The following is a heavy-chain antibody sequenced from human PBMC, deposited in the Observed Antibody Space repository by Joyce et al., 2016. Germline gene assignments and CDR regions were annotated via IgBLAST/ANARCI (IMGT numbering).Heavy chain of an antibody. CDR2: ISYDGIYK. J-gene: IGHJ4*02. D-gene: IGHD6-25*01. Sequence: QVQLVESGGGVVQPGRSLRLSCAASGLTLSNYGVHWVRQAPGNGLEWLAVISYDGIYKYYADSVKGRFTISRDNSKNTVFLEMNSLRAEDTAVYYCAKILTATYSSGWFLDYWGQGTLVTVSS. CDR3: AKILTATYSSGWFLDY. V-gene: IGHV3-30*18. CDR1: GLTLSNYG.